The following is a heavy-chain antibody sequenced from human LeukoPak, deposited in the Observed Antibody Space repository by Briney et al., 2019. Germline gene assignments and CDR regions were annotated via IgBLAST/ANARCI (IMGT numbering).Heavy chain of an antibody. CDR2: ISSSSSYI. D-gene: IGHD6-19*01. J-gene: IGHJ4*02. CDR3: AKVYSSDYFDY. CDR1: GFTFSSYS. V-gene: IGHV3-21*04. Sequence: GGSLRLSCAASGFTFSSYSMNWVRQAPGKGLEWVSSISSSSSYIYYADSVKGRFTISRDNAKNSLYLQMNGLRAEDTAVYYCAKVYSSDYFDYWGQGTLVTVSS.